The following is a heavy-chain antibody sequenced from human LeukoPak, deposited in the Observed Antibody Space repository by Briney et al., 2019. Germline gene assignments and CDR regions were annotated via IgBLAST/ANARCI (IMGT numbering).Heavy chain of an antibody. V-gene: IGHV1-18*01. Sequence: GASVKVSCKASGYTFTSYGISWVRQAPGQGLEWMGWISAYNGNTNYAQKLQGRVTRTTDTSTSTAYMELRSLRSDDTAVYYCTREVLDYDSSGYYYYFDYWGQGTLVTVSS. D-gene: IGHD3-22*01. CDR1: GYTFTSYG. CDR2: ISAYNGNT. J-gene: IGHJ4*02. CDR3: TREVLDYDSSGYYYYFDY.